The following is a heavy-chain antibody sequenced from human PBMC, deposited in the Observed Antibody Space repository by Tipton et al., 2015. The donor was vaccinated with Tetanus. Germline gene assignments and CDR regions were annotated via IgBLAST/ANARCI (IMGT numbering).Heavy chain of an antibody. Sequence: TLSLTCTVSGGSISSGGYYWSWIRQHPGKSLEWIGDIYYSGSTHYNPSLKSRATISVDTSKNQFSLKLNSVTAADTAVYYCARDQARGARGWNYFDYWGQGTLVTVSS. D-gene: IGHD1-26*01. J-gene: IGHJ4*02. CDR3: ARDQARGARGWNYFDY. CDR1: GGSISSGGYY. CDR2: IYYSGST. V-gene: IGHV4-31*03.